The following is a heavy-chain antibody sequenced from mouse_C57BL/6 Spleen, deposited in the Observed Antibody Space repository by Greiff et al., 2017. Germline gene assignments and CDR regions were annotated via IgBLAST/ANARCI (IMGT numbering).Heavy chain of an antibody. Sequence: QVTLIVSGPGILQSSQTLSLTCSFSGFSLSTSGMGVSWIRQPSGQGLEWLAHIYWDDDKRYPPSLVSRLIIAKDTSRNQVFHKITSVDTADTATYYCARRDYYDYDVAWFADWGQGTLVTVSS. V-gene: IGHV8-12*01. CDR1: GFSLSTSGMG. CDR2: IYWDDDK. D-gene: IGHD2-4*01. CDR3: ARRDYYDYDVAWFAD. J-gene: IGHJ3*01.